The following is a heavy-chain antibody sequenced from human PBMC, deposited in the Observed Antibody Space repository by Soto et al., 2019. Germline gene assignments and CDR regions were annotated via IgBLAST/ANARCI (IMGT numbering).Heavy chain of an antibody. Sequence: EVQLVESGGGLVQPGGSLRLSCAASGFTVSSNYMSWVRQAPGKGLEWVSVIYSGGSTYYADSVKGRFTISRDNSKNTLYLQMNSLRAEDTAVYYCARAPRGGSFHFDIWGQGTMVTVSS. CDR3: ARAPRGGSFHFDI. CDR2: IYSGGST. CDR1: GFTVSSNY. D-gene: IGHD5-12*01. V-gene: IGHV3-66*01. J-gene: IGHJ3*02.